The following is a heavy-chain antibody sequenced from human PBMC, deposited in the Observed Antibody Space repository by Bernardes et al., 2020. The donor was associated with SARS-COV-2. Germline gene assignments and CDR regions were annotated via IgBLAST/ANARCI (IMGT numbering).Heavy chain of an antibody. D-gene: IGHD2-2*02. CDR3: VGLMGRYCSSTSCYNVGRLDGHFLYYSMDV. CDR2: INHSGGT. V-gene: IGHV4-34*01. Sequence: SETLSLTCAVSGASLSVYYWSWIRQPPGKGLEWNGEINHSGGTNYNPSLKSRFTISLDTSRDQFSLKVSSVTAADTAVYYCVGLMGRYCSSTSCYNVGRLDGHFLYYSMDVLGQGTTVKVTS. CDR1: GASLSVYY. J-gene: IGHJ6*02.